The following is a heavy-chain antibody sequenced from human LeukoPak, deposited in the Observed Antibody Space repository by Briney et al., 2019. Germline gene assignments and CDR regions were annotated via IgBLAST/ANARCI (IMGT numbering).Heavy chain of an antibody. Sequence: KPSETLSLTCIVSGASIKSHYWSWIRQSPGKGLEWIGYVSNRGNTNYNPSLNRPVSISMDTSNNQVSLTVTSVTAADTAVYYCARHHEFRESSYYLDVWGQGTTVIVSS. D-gene: IGHD1-26*01. V-gene: IGHV4-59*08. CDR2: VSNRGNT. CDR3: ARHHEFRESSYYLDV. J-gene: IGHJ6*02. CDR1: GASIKSHY.